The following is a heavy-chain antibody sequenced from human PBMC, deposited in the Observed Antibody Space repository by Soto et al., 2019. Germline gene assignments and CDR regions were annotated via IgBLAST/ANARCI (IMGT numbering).Heavy chain of an antibody. Sequence: SVKVSCKTSGFVFSTSAVHWVRQSRGQRLEWIGWVVVGRGATNYAPGFQDRVTITTDMSTNTAYLELSSLRSEDTAIYYCAAARLSGYSVWGQGTMVTVSS. V-gene: IGHV1-58*01. CDR1: GFVFSTSA. CDR3: AAARLSGYSV. CDR2: VVVGRGAT. D-gene: IGHD5-12*01. J-gene: IGHJ3*01.